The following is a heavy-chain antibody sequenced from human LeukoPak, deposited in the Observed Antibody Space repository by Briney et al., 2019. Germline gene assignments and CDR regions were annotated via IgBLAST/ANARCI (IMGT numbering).Heavy chain of an antibody. Sequence: GGSLRLSCAASGFTFSSYEMNWVRQAPGKGLEWVSYISSSGSTIYYADSVKGRFTISRDNAKNSLYLQMNSLRAEDTAVYYCARDDSYGYSTYYYYMDVWGKGTTVTVSS. CDR1: GFTFSSYE. CDR2: ISSSGSTI. V-gene: IGHV3-48*03. D-gene: IGHD5-18*01. J-gene: IGHJ6*03. CDR3: ARDDSYGYSTYYYYMDV.